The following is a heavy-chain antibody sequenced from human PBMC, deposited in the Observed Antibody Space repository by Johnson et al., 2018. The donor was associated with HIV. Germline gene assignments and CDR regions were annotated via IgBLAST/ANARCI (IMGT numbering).Heavy chain of an antibody. Sequence: QLVESGRGLVKPGESLRLTCAASGFTLSDAWMNWFRQAPGQGLEWVARIKSNTDGGTTDYAAHVKGRFTISSDDSKNTLYLQMNGLNTDDTAVYFCTTDPRWELPRYGIWGQGTMVTVSS. V-gene: IGHV3-15*01. J-gene: IGHJ3*02. CDR3: TTDPRWELPRYGI. D-gene: IGHD1-26*01. CDR2: IKSNTDGGTT. CDR1: GFTLSDAW.